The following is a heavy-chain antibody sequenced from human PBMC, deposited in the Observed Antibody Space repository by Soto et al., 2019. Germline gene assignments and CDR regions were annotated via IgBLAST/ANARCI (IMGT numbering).Heavy chain of an antibody. V-gene: IGHV1-18*01. D-gene: IGHD2-21*02. CDR2: ISAYNGNT. CDR1: GYTFTSYG. CDR3: AREILPPYCSRDCYPYFDY. Sequence: ASVKVSCKASGYTFTSYGISWVRQAPGQGLEWMGWISAYNGNTNYAQKLQGRVTMTTDTSTSTAYMELRSLRSDDTAVYYCAREILPPYCSRDCYPYFDYWGQGALVSVSS. J-gene: IGHJ4*02.